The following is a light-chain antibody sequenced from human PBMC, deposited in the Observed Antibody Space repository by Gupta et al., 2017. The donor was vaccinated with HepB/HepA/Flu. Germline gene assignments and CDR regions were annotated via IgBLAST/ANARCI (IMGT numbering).Light chain of an antibody. CDR3: MQTLQTPNT. Sequence: MCQCQLSLSVIPGEPASISCRSSQSLLHSNGYTYLDWYMQKPGQSPQLLIYLGSNRASGVPDRLSGSGSGTDFTLKISRVEAEDVGVYYCMQTLQTPNTFGQGTKLEIK. V-gene: IGKV2-28*01. CDR2: LGS. J-gene: IGKJ2*01. CDR1: QSLLHSNGYTY.